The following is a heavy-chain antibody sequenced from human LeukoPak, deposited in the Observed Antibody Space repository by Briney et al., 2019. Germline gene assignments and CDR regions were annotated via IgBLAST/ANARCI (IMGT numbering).Heavy chain of an antibody. D-gene: IGHD2-2*01. CDR3: ARELGYCSGTSCPYYYYYGMDV. CDR1: AGSIGSYY. CDR2: IYYNGNT. Sequence: SETLSLTCTVSAGSIGSYYWSWIRQPPGKELERIGSIYYNGNTNYNPSLKSRITISVDTSKNQFSLKLSSVTAADTAVYYCARELGYCSGTSCPYYYYYGMDVWGQGTTVTVSS. J-gene: IGHJ6*02. V-gene: IGHV4-59*01.